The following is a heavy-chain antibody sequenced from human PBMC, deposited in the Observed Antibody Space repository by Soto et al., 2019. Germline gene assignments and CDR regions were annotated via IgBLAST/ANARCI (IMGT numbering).Heavy chain of an antibody. CDR3: ARVFRGVMRYGMDV. D-gene: IGHD3-10*01. V-gene: IGHV4-34*01. CDR1: GGSFSGYY. Sequence: SETLSLTCAVYGGSFSGYYWSWIRQPPGKGLEWIGEINHSGSTNYNPSLKSRVTISVDTSKNQFSLKLSSVTAADTAVYYCARVFRGVMRYGMDVWGKGTTVTVSS. J-gene: IGHJ6*04. CDR2: INHSGST.